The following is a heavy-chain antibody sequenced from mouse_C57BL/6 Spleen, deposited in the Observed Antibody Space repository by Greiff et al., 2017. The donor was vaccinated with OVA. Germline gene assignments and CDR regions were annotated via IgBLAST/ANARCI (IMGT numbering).Heavy chain of an antibody. D-gene: IGHD2-2*01. Sequence: QVQLQQSGADLVKPGASVKVSCKASGYTFTSYWMHWVKQRPGQGLEWIGRIHPYDSDTNYTQQFKGKATLTVDKSSSTAYMQLSRLTSEDSAVYYCAIVGYGSAYAMDYWGQGTSVTVSA. CDR3: AIVGYGSAYAMDY. CDR1: GYTFTSYW. CDR2: IHPYDSDT. J-gene: IGHJ4*01. V-gene: IGHV1-74*01.